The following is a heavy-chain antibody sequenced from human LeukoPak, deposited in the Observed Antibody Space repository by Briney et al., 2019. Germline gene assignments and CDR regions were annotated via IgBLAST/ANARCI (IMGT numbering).Heavy chain of an antibody. V-gene: IGHV3-7*03. CDR1: GFTFSSYW. CDR3: ARDLYRWHLDY. Sequence: PGGSLRLSCAASGFTFSSYWMTWVRQAPGKGLEWVANIKQDGGEKYYVDFVKGRFTISRDNAKNSLHLQMNSLRAEDTAVYYCARDLYRWHLDYWGQGTLVTVSS. CDR2: IKQDGGEK. J-gene: IGHJ4*02. D-gene: IGHD3-16*02.